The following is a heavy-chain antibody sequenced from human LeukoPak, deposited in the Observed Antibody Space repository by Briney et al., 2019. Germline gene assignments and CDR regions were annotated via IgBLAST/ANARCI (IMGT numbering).Heavy chain of an antibody. D-gene: IGHD2/OR15-2a*01. V-gene: IGHV3-23*01. CDR1: GFTFSNYW. CDR3: AKVARRIGNPLSYFDY. CDR2: ISGSGGST. Sequence: GGSLRLSCAASGFTFSNYWVTWVRQAPGKGLEWVSAISGSGGSTYYADSVKGRFTISRDNSKNTLYLQMNSLRAEDTAVYYCAKVARRIGNPLSYFDYWGQGTLVTVSS. J-gene: IGHJ4*02.